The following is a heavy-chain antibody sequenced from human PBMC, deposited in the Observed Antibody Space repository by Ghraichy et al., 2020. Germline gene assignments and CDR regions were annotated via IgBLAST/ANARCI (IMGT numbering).Heavy chain of an antibody. V-gene: IGHV4-34*01. Sequence: SETLSLTCAVYGGSFSGYYWSWIRQPPGKGLEWIGEINRGGSTNFNPSLKSRVTMSLDTSKNQFSLKLSSVTAADTAVYFCARGPYYYDSTGYSFAAAFDSGGQGTMVTVCS. CDR2: INRGGST. J-gene: IGHJ3*02. D-gene: IGHD3-22*01. CDR3: ARGPYYYDSTGYSFAAAFDS. CDR1: GGSFSGYY.